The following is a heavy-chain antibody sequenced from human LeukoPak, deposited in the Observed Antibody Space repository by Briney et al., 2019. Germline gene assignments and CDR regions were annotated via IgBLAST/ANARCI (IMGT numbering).Heavy chain of an antibody. Sequence: KPSETLSLTCAVSGYSISSGYYWGWIRQPPGKGLEWIGSIYHSGSTYYNPSLKSRVTISVDTSKNQFSLKLSSVTAADTAVYYCARRLIVVVPAARRDNWFDPRGQGTLVTVSS. J-gene: IGHJ5*02. CDR1: GYSISSGYY. CDR3: ARRLIVVVPAARRDNWFDP. CDR2: IYHSGST. V-gene: IGHV4-38-2*01. D-gene: IGHD2-2*01.